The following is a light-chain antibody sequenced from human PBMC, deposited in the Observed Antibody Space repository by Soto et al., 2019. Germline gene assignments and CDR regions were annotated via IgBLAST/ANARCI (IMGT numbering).Light chain of an antibody. CDR3: QQTYSTLSIT. CDR2: AAS. CDR1: ESIARH. J-gene: IGKJ5*01. V-gene: IGKV1-39*01. Sequence: DIQMTQSPSSLSASVGDRVTITCRASESIARHLNWYQQRPGKAPKLLIYAASTLQNGVPSRFRGGGSGTDFTLTISNLRPEDFVTYYCQQTYSTLSITFGQGTRLEIK.